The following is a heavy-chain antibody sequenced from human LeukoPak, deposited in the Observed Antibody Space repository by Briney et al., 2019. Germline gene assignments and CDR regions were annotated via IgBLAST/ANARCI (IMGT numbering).Heavy chain of an antibody. CDR3: ASTNMVRGAFDI. CDR2: ISSSSSYI. D-gene: IGHD3-10*01. J-gene: IGHJ3*02. CDR1: GITFNSYT. Sequence: GGSLRLSCAASGITFNSYTMNWVRQAPGKGLEWVSSISSSSSYIYYAASVKGRFTISRDNAKNSLYLQMNRLRAEDTAVYYCASTNMVRGAFDIWGQGTMVTVSS. V-gene: IGHV3-21*01.